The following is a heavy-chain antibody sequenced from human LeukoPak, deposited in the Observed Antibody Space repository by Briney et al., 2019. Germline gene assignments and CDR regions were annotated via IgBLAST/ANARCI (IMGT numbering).Heavy chain of an antibody. D-gene: IGHD3-22*01. CDR1: GGSISSGGYY. CDR2: IYYSGST. Sequence: PSETLSLTCTVSGGSISSGGYYWSWIRQHPGKGLEWIGYIYYSGSTYYNPSLKSRVTISVDTSKNQFSLKLSSVTAADTAVYYCARENYYDSSGYFSTGVFDSWGQGTLVTVYS. V-gene: IGHV4-31*03. J-gene: IGHJ4*02. CDR3: ARENYYDSSGYFSTGVFDS.